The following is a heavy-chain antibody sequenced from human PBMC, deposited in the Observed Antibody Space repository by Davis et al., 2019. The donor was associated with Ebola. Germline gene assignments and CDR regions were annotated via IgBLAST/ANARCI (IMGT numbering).Heavy chain of an antibody. J-gene: IGHJ4*02. Sequence: PGGSLRLSCAASGFTFSSYAMHWVRQAPGKGLEWVAVISYDGSNKYYADSVKGRFTISRDNSKNTLYLQMNSLGPEDTATYYCARAQFPTTSDHWGQGTLVTVSS. D-gene: IGHD1-1*01. CDR3: ARAQFPTTSDH. V-gene: IGHV3-30-3*01. CDR2: ISYDGSNK. CDR1: GFTFSSYA.